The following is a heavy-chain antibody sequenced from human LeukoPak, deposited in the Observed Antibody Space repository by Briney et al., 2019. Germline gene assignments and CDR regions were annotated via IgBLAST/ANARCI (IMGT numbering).Heavy chain of an antibody. Sequence: GGSLRLSCAASGFTFSSYAMSWVRQAPGKGLEWVSGISGSGTSTYYADSVKGRFTISRDNSKNTLCLQMNSLRAEDTAVYYRAKDTYYYGSGTDYWGQGTLVTVSS. CDR3: AKDTYYYGSGTDY. V-gene: IGHV3-23*01. CDR2: ISGSGTST. CDR1: GFTFSSYA. J-gene: IGHJ4*02. D-gene: IGHD3-10*01.